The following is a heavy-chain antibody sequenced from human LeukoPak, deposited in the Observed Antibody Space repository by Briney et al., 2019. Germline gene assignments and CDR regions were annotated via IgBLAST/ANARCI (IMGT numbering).Heavy chain of an antibody. CDR2: IIPIFGTA. V-gene: IGHV1-69*01. CDR1: GGTFSSYA. J-gene: IGHJ4*02. Sequence: SVKVSCKASGGTFSSYAISWERQAPGQGLEWMGGIIPIFGTANYAQKFQGRVTITADESTSTAYMELSSLRSEDTAVYYCASDSGYSYGYRSKPFDYWGQGTLVTVSS. CDR3: ASDSGYSYGYRSKPFDY. D-gene: IGHD5-18*01.